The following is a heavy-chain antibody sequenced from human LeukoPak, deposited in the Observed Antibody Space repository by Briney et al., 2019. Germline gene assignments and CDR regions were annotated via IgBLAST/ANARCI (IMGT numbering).Heavy chain of an antibody. D-gene: IGHD7-27*01. V-gene: IGHV3-30*04. Sequence: PGGSLRLSCAASGFPFISYAMTWVRQAPGKGLEWVAFIKFDGGKEYSADSVKGRFTISRDNSKNTVYLQMNSLRVEDTAMYFCVRDGPHWDLDYWGQGTLVTVSS. J-gene: IGHJ4*02. CDR1: GFPFISYA. CDR3: VRDGPHWDLDY. CDR2: IKFDGGKE.